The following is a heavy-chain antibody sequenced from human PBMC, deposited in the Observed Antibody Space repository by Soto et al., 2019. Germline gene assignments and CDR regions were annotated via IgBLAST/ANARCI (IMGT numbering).Heavy chain of an antibody. V-gene: IGHV1-18*01. J-gene: IGHJ4*02. CDR2: ISAYNGNT. Sequence: KVSCKASGYTFTSYGISWVRQAPGQGLEWMGWISAYNGNTNYAQKLQGRVTMTTDTSTSTAYMELSSLRSEDTAVYYCARPYYDILTGYYVRFDYWGQGTLVTVSS. CDR1: GYTFTSYG. D-gene: IGHD3-9*01. CDR3: ARPYYDILTGYYVRFDY.